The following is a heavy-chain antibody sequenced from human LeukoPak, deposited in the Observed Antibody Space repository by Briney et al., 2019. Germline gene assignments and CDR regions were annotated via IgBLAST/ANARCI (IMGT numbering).Heavy chain of an antibody. CDR3: ARGYCSSTSCYYGYFDY. CDR1: GFTFSSYW. J-gene: IGHJ4*02. Sequence: GGSLRLSCAASGFTFSSYWMHWVRQAPGKGLVWVSRINSDGSSTSYADSVKGRFTISRDNAKNTLYLRMNSLSAEDTAVYYCARGYCSSTSCYYGYFDYWGQGTLVTVSS. CDR2: INSDGSST. V-gene: IGHV3-74*01. D-gene: IGHD2-2*01.